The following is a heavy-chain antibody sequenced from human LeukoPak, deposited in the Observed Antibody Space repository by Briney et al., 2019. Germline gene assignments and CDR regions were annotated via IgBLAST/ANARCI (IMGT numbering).Heavy chain of an antibody. D-gene: IGHD6-13*01. Sequence: ASETLSLTCTVSGGSVSSGSYYWSWIRQPPGKGLEWIGYVYHSASTNYNPSLKSRVTISLDTSKNQFSLKLSSATAADTAVYYCARDYSRSIEYWGQGTLVTVSS. J-gene: IGHJ4*02. CDR2: VYHSAST. V-gene: IGHV4-61*01. CDR3: ARDYSRSIEY. CDR1: GGSVSSGSYY.